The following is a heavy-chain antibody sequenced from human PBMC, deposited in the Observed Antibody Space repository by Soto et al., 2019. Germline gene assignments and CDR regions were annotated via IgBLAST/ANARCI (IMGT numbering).Heavy chain of an antibody. V-gene: IGHV1-46*01. J-gene: IGHJ6*02. D-gene: IGHD3-10*01. CDR1: GYTFTSYY. CDR2: INPTGGAT. Sequence: QVHLVQSGAEVKKPGASVKVSCKASGYTFTSYYMHWVRQAPGQGLEWMGIINPTGGATTYAQKFQGRAPVTRDQSPSTVYMEVSSLRSDDTAVYYCARGGAESNYGMDVWGQGTTVTVSS. CDR3: ARGGAESNYGMDV.